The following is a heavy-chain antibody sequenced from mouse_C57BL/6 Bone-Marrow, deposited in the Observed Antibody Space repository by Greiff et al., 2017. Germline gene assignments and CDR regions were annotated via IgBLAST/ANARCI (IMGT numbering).Heavy chain of an antibody. Sequence: VQLQQSGAELARPGASVKLSCKASGYTFTSYGISWVKQRTGQGLEWIGEIYPRGGNTYYNEKFKGKATLTADKSSSTAYMELRSLTSEYSAVYFGATLREAYWGQGTRVTVSA. CDR3: ATLREAY. V-gene: IGHV1-81*01. D-gene: IGHD1-1*01. CDR1: GYTFTSYG. J-gene: IGHJ3*01. CDR2: IYPRGGNT.